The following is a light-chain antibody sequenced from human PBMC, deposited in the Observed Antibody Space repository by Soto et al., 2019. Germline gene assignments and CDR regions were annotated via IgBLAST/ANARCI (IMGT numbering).Light chain of an antibody. V-gene: IGKV3-11*01. J-gene: IGKJ2*01. Sequence: EIVLTQSLFTLSLSPGERAILSCRASQSVSSYFAWYQQKPGQAPRLLIYDVSNRATGIPARFSGSGSGTDFSLTISSLEPEDFAVYYCEQRSNWPPLTFGQGTKLEIK. CDR2: DVS. CDR3: EQRSNWPPLT. CDR1: QSVSSY.